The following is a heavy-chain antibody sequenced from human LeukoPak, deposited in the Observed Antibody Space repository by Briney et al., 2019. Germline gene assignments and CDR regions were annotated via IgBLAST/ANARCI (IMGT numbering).Heavy chain of an antibody. CDR1: GASISSYY. CDR2: IYYSAST. J-gene: IGHJ6*03. Sequence: SETLSLTCTVSGASISSYYWSWIRQPPGKGLEWIGYIYYSASTSYNPSLKSRVTISVDTSKNQFSLELSSVTASDTAVYFCARQGQQLAGLHHYFYMDVWGKGTTVTVSS. CDR3: ARQGQQLAGLHHYFYMDV. V-gene: IGHV4-59*08. D-gene: IGHD6-13*01.